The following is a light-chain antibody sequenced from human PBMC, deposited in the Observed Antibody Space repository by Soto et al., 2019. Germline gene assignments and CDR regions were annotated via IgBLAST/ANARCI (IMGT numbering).Light chain of an antibody. CDR2: DVS. Sequence: QSALTQPRSVSGSPGQSVSISCTGTSSDVGVYNYVSWYQQHPGRAPKVMIYDVSKRPSGVPDRFSGSKSGNTASLTISGLQAEDEADYYCCPYAGTYTYVFGTGTKVTV. CDR1: SSDVGVYNY. CDR3: CPYAGTYTYV. J-gene: IGLJ1*01. V-gene: IGLV2-11*01.